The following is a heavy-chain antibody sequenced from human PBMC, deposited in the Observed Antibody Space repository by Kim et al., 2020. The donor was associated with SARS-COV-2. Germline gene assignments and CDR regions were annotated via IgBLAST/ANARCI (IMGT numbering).Heavy chain of an antibody. CDR3: ARSMRSETYSSSWYDPSYGMDV. CDR1: GYTFTGYY. J-gene: IGHJ6*02. CDR2: INPNSGGT. D-gene: IGHD6-13*01. Sequence: ASVKVSCKASGYTFTGYYMHWVRQAPGQGLEWMGWINPNSGGTNYAQKFQGRVTMTRDTSISTAYMELSRLRSDDTAVYYCARSMRSETYSSSWYDPSYGMDVWGQGTTVTVSS. V-gene: IGHV1-2*02.